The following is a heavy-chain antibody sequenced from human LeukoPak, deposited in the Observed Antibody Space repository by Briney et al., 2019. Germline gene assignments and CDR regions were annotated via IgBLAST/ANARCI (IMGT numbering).Heavy chain of an antibody. Sequence: SETLSLTCTVSGGSISTYYWSWIRQPPGKGLEWIAHIHYSGAIKYNPSLKSRVSMSVDTSKNQFSLRLSSVTAADTAVYYCARCGSGAYALDVWGQGTMVTVSS. V-gene: IGHV4-59*08. CDR2: IHYSGAI. J-gene: IGHJ3*01. D-gene: IGHD3-10*01. CDR3: ARCGSGAYALDV. CDR1: GGSISTYY.